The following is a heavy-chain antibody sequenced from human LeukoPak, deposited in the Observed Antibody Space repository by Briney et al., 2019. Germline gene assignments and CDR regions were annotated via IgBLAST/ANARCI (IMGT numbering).Heavy chain of an antibody. D-gene: IGHD2-2*01. V-gene: IGHV3-30*02. CDR1: AFTFNSHG. CDR2: IRYDGGNK. Sequence: PGGSLRLSCAASAFTFNSHGMHWVRQDPGKGLEWVAFIRYDGGNKYYADSVKGRFTISRDNSRNTLFLQMNSLRAEDTAVYYCAKDSYCSNTRCYGADYWGQGTLVTVSS. J-gene: IGHJ4*02. CDR3: AKDSYCSNTRCYGADY.